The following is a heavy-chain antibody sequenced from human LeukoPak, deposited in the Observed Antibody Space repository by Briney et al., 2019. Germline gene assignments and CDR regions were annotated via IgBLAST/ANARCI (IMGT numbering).Heavy chain of an antibody. CDR3: ASSDVLDGYDTQFDY. CDR1: GGSISSGSYY. V-gene: IGHV4-61*02. J-gene: IGHJ4*02. CDR2: IYTSGST. Sequence: SETPSLTCTVSGGSISSGSYYRSWVRQPAGKGLEWIGRIYTSGSTNYNPSLKSRVTISVDTSKNQFSLKLSSVTAADTAVYYCASSDVLDGYDTQFDYWGQGTLVTVSS. D-gene: IGHD5-24*01.